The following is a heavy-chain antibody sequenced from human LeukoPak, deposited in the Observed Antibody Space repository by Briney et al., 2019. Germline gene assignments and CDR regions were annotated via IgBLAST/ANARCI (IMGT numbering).Heavy chain of an antibody. CDR3: ASLGYCSSTSCFRTPGDY. CDR2: IYYGGST. CDR1: GGSISSGDYY. D-gene: IGHD2-2*01. V-gene: IGHV4-30-4*08. Sequence: SETLSLTCTVSGGSISSGDYYWNWIRQPPGKGLEWIGYIYYGGSTYYNPSLKSRVTMSVDTSKNQFSLKLSSVTAADTAVYYCASLGYCSSTSCFRTPGDYWGQGTLVTVSS. J-gene: IGHJ4*02.